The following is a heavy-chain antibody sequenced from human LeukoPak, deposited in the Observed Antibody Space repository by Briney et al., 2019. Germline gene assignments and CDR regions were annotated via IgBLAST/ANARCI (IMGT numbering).Heavy chain of an antibody. CDR1: GFTFSSYA. D-gene: IGHD6-13*01. Sequence: GGSLRLSCAASGFTFSSYAMHWVRQAPGKGLEWVAVISYDGSNKYYADSVKGRFTISRDNSKNTLYLQMNSLRAEDTAVYSCARGNSSSWYTAAFDIWGQGTMVTVSS. V-gene: IGHV3-30*01. CDR2: ISYDGSNK. CDR3: ARGNSSSWYTAAFDI. J-gene: IGHJ3*02.